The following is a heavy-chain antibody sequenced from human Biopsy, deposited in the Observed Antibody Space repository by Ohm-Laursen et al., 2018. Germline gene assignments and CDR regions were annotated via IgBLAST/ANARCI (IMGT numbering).Heavy chain of an antibody. D-gene: IGHD3-9*01. CDR1: GYTFAGYY. CDR2: INPNSGNA. Sequence: TSVKVSCKASGYTFAGYYLHWVRQAPGHGLEWMGWINPNSGNANYAQSFQGRLTVTRDTSISTAYMELTSLTFDDTAIYYCARVPAYPSIDGYYGLDLWGQGTTVIVSS. CDR3: ARVPAYPSIDGYYGLDL. V-gene: IGHV1-2*02. J-gene: IGHJ6*02.